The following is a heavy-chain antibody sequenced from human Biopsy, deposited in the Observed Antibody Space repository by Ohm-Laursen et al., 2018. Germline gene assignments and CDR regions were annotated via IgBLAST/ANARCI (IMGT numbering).Heavy chain of an antibody. J-gene: IGHJ4*02. CDR3: ARWETTLGRSLDS. CDR1: GYTFTRHD. CDR2: MSPNTGNT. D-gene: IGHD1-26*01. Sequence: ASVKASCKASGYTFTRHDINWVRQATGQGLEWMGWMSPNTGNTVYAQRFQDRVTMTSDTSTGTAYMELTSLTSDDTAVYFCARWETTLGRSLDSWGQGTQVTVSS. V-gene: IGHV1-8*01.